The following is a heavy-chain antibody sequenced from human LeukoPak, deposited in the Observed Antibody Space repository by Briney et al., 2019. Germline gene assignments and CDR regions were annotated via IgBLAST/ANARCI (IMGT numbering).Heavy chain of an antibody. CDR2: INPNSGDT. CDR3: ARGDSDIAAAPY. Sequence: ASVKVSCKASGYTFTGYYMHWVRQAPGQGLEWMGWINPNSGDTSYAQEFQGRVTMTRDTSIITVYMELNSLTSDDTAVFYCARGDSDIAAAPYWGQGTLVTVSS. D-gene: IGHD6-13*01. CDR1: GYTFTGYY. J-gene: IGHJ4*02. V-gene: IGHV1-2*02.